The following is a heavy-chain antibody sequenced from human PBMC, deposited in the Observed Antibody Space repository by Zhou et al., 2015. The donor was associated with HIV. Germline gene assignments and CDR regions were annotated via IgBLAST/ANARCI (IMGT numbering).Heavy chain of an antibody. Sequence: QVQLVQSGAEVKKPGASVKVSCKVSGYTLTELSMHWVRQAPGKGLEWMGGFDPEDGETIYAQKFQGRVTMTEDTSTDTAYMELSSLRSEDTAVYYCATGNSMTDMITFGGVGLAAFDIVGPRDNGSPSL. D-gene: IGHD3-16*01. CDR3: ATGNSMTDMITFGGVGLAAFDI. V-gene: IGHV1-24*01. CDR2: FDPEDGET. CDR1: GYTLTELS. J-gene: IGHJ3*02.